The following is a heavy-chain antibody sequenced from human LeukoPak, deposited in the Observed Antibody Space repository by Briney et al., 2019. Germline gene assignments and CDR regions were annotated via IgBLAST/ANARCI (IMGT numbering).Heavy chain of an antibody. J-gene: IGHJ4*02. V-gene: IGHV4-39*07. Sequence: SETLSLTCTVSGGSISSSSYYWGWIRQPPGKGPEWIGYISHTGSIHYNPSLKSRVTVSVDRSKNQSSLKLNSVTPADTAVYYCARGGTDGYNLIDYWGQGTLVTVSS. CDR3: ARGGTDGYNLIDY. CDR1: GGSISSSSYY. D-gene: IGHD5-24*01. CDR2: ISHTGSI.